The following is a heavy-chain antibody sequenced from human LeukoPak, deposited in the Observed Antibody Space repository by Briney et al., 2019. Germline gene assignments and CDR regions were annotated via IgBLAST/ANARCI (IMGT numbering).Heavy chain of an antibody. CDR1: GGTXSSYA. CDR2: IIPIFGTA. CDR3: ARGGHGIVVAPSAFDI. J-gene: IGHJ3*02. Sequence: SVKVSCKASGGTXSSYAISGVRQAPGQGLEWMGGIIPIFGTANHAQKFQGRVTITADESTSTAYMELSSLRSEDTAVYYCARGGHGIVVAPSAFDIWGQGTMVTVSS. V-gene: IGHV1-69*13. D-gene: IGHD3-22*01.